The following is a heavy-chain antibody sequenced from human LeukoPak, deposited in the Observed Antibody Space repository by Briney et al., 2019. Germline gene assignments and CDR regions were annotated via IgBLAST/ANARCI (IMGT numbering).Heavy chain of an antibody. D-gene: IGHD7-27*01. J-gene: IGHJ4*02. CDR2: INPNSGGT. CDR3: ARGPHWDPHFDY. Sequence: ASVKVSCKASGFTFTAYHMHWVRQAPGQGLEWMGWINPNSGGTNYAQKFQGRVTMTRDTSISTAYMELSGLRSDDTAVYYCARGPHWDPHFDYWGQATLVTVSS. CDR1: GFTFTAYH. V-gene: IGHV1-2*02.